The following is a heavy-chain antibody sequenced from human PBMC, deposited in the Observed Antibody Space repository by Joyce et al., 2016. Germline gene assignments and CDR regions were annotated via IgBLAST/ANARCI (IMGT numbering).Heavy chain of an antibody. J-gene: IGHJ4*02. Sequence: QVQLQQWGAGLLKPSETLSLTCAVSGGPFRGFFWTWVRQAPGKGLEWIGDSNNSGVTNYNPSLKTRVTFSVDTSKNQFSLKLTSLSAADTAVYYCARSQWLAPLMYWGQGTPVTVSS. V-gene: IGHV4-34*01. CDR2: SNNSGVT. D-gene: IGHD6-19*01. CDR1: GGPFRGFF. CDR3: ARSQWLAPLMY.